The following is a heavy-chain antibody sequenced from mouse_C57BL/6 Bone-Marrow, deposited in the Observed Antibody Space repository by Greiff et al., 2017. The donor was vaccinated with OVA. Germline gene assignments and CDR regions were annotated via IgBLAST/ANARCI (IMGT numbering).Heavy chain of an antibody. CDR2: IDPSDSYT. CDR3: ARIPTVPY. V-gene: IGHV1-50*01. Sequence: VQLQQPGAELVKPGASVKLSCKASGYTFTSYWMQWVKQRPGQGLEWIGEIDPSDSYTNYNQKFKGKATLTVDTSSSTAYMQLSSLTSEESAVYYCARIPTVPYWGQGTTLTVSS. CDR1: GYTFTSYW. J-gene: IGHJ2*01. D-gene: IGHD1-1*01.